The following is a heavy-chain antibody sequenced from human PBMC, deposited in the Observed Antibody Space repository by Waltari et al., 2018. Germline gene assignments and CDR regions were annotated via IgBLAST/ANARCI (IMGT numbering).Heavy chain of an antibody. V-gene: IGHV4-39*07. CDR1: GASISRSGYY. CDR3: ARALSPKWFDP. Sequence: QLQLQESGPGLVKSSETLSLTCSVSGASISRSGYYWGWIRQPPGKGLEWVGNIYYSGSTYYSPSLKSRVTISVDTSRNQFSLKLNSVTAADTAVYYCARALSPKWFDPWGQGTLVTVSS. J-gene: IGHJ5*02. CDR2: IYYSGST.